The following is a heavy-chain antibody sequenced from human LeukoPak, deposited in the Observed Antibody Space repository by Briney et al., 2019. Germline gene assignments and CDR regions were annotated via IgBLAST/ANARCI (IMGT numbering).Heavy chain of an antibody. J-gene: IGHJ5*02. V-gene: IGHV3-74*01. CDR1: GITFGNNW. Sequence: GGSPRLSCAASGITFGNNWMHWVRQGPGKGLVWISRINSDGGGAIYADSVKGRFTVSRDNAKNTLYLQMNSLRAEDTAAYYCARDVPHNWFDTWGQGTLVTVSS. CDR2: INSDGGGA. CDR3: ARDVPHNWFDT.